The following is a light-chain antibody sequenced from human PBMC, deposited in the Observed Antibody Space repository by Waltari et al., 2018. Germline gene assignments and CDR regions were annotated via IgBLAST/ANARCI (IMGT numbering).Light chain of an antibody. CDR2: WAS. J-gene: IGKJ2*01. Sequence: IVLTHSLDSLPVPRGVRATFTCRPTQSVFYSTTNNNYLAWYQQKPGQPPKLLISWASTRESGVPDRSSGSGSSTDFSLTISSLQAEDVAVYYCQQYYGSRAFGQGTKLEIK. CDR3: QQYYGSRA. CDR1: QSVFYSTTNNNY. V-gene: IGKV4-1*01.